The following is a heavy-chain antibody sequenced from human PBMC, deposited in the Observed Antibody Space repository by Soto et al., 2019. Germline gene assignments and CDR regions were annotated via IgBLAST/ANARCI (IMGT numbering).Heavy chain of an antibody. CDR1: GFTLSNFE. J-gene: IGHJ4*02. V-gene: IGHV3-48*03. CDR2: ISDSGNII. Sequence: SCAASGFTLSNFEMTWVRQAPGKGLEWIGYISDSGNIIYYADSVKGRFTVSRDDAKSSLYLQMNSLKVEDTALYYCARIGAGGWDIPFDNWGQGTLVTVSS. CDR3: ARIGAGGWDIPFDN. D-gene: IGHD3-16*01.